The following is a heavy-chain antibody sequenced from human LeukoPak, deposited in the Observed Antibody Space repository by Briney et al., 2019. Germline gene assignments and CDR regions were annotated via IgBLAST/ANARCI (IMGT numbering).Heavy chain of an antibody. CDR2: INPTGSST. CDR1: GYTFTNYY. CDR3: AREESGGYFDY. Sequence: ASVKVSCKASGYTFTNYYMHWVRQAPGQGLEWMGLINPTGSSTNYAQKFRGRVTMTRDTSTTTVYMELSSLRSEDTAVYYCAREESGGYFDYWGQGTLVTVSS. V-gene: IGHV1-46*01. J-gene: IGHJ4*02. D-gene: IGHD2-8*02.